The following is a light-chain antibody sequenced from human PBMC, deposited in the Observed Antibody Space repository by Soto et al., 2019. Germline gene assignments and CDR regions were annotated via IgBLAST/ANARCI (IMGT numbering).Light chain of an antibody. CDR1: SSNIGAGYD. J-gene: IGLJ3*02. V-gene: IGLV1-40*01. Sequence: QSVLTQPPSVSGAQGQRVTISCTGSSSNIGAGYDVHWYQQLPGTAPKLLIYGNSNRPSGVPDRFSGSKSSTLASLAITGLQAEDEADYYCQSYDSSLGGWVFGGGTKLTVL. CDR3: QSYDSSLGGWV. CDR2: GNS.